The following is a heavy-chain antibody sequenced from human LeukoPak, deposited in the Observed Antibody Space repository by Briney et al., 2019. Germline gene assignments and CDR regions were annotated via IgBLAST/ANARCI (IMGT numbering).Heavy chain of an antibody. D-gene: IGHD3-22*01. CDR2: INPNSGGT. CDR1: GYTFTGYY. J-gene: IGHJ3*02. CDR3: ARDLSPITMIVDAFDI. V-gene: IGHV1-2*02. Sequence: AASVKVSCKASGYTFTGYYMHWVRQAPGQGLEWMGWINPNSGGTNYAQKFQGRVTMTRDTSISAAYMELSRLRSDDTAVYYCARDLSPITMIVDAFDIWGQGTMVTVSS.